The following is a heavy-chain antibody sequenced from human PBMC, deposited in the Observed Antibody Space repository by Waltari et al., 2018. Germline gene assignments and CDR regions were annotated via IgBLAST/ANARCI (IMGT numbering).Heavy chain of an antibody. CDR1: GFTVSSNY. J-gene: IGHJ4*02. CDR3: AGGAYSYSYLDY. Sequence: EVQLVESGGGLIQPGGSLRLSCAASGFTVSSNYISWVRQAPGKGLEWFSVIYSGGSRYYADSVRGRFTISRDNSKNTLYLQMNSLRAEDTAVYFCAGGAYSYSYLDYWGQGTLVTVSS. D-gene: IGHD4-4*01. CDR2: IYSGGSR. V-gene: IGHV3-53*01.